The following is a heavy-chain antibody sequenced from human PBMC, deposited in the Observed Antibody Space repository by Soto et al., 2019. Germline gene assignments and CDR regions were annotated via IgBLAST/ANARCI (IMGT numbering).Heavy chain of an antibody. CDR1: GFIITSNY. Sequence: VQLVETGGGLIQPGGSLRLSCAASGFIITSNYMSWVRQAPGKGLEWVSVIYSGGNTNYAASVKGRFTISRDNSKNTLYLQMNSVRGEDTAVYYCARDAYSYGHGTCFDFWGQGTLVTVSS. CDR3: ARDAYSYGHGTCFDF. J-gene: IGHJ4*02. CDR2: IYSGGNT. D-gene: IGHD5-18*01. V-gene: IGHV3-53*02.